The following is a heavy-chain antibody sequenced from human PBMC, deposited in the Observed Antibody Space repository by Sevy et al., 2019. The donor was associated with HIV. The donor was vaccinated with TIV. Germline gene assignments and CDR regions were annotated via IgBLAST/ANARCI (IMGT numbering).Heavy chain of an antibody. J-gene: IGHJ3*02. CDR3: AKERRRYSSGWFDAFDI. CDR2: ISGSGGST. V-gene: IGHV3-23*01. D-gene: IGHD6-19*01. CDR1: GFTFSSYA. Sequence: GGSLRLSCAASGFTFSSYAMSWVRQAPGKGLEWVSAISGSGGSTYYADSVKGRFTISRDNSKNTLYLQMNSLRAEETAVYYCAKERRRYSSGWFDAFDIWGQGTMVTVSS.